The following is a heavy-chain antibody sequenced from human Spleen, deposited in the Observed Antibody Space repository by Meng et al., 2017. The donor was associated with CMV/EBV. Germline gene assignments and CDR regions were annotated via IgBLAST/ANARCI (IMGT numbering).Heavy chain of an antibody. CDR2: ISYSGGAT. CDR1: GFNCSFNW. J-gene: IGHJ4*02. V-gene: IGHV3-23*01. Sequence: GESLKISCVASGFNCSFNWMTWVRQAPGKGLEWVAAISYSGGATDYADSVKGRFTISKDNSDNTLYLQMDSLRGEDTAVYYCTDYDFWSGFPYLDFWGQGTLVTVSS. D-gene: IGHD3-3*01. CDR3: TDYDFWSGFPYLDF.